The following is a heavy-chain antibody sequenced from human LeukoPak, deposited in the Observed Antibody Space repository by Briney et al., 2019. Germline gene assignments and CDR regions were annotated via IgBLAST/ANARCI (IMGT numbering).Heavy chain of an antibody. D-gene: IGHD4-17*01. CDR1: GFTFSSYS. CDR3: ARGGIYGESPSDY. Sequence: GGSLRLSCAASGFTFSSYSMNWVRQAPGKGLEWVSYISSSSSTIYYADSVKGRFTISRDNAKNSLYLQMNSLRAEDTAVYYCARGGIYGESPSDYWGQGTLVTVSS. J-gene: IGHJ4*02. CDR2: ISSSSSTI. V-gene: IGHV3-48*01.